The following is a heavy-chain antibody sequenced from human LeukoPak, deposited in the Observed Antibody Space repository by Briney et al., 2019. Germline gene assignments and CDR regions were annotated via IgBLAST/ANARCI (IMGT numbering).Heavy chain of an antibody. CDR3: ARSVDRNYFDY. D-gene: IGHD1-14*01. CDR2: IYPADSDT. CDR1: GYSFISYW. V-gene: IGHV5-51*01. J-gene: IGHJ4*02. Sequence: GESLKISCKGYGYSFISYWIGWVRQMPGKGLGWMGIIYPADSDTRYSPSFQGQVTISADKSISTAYLQWSSLKASDTAMYYCARSVDRNYFDYWGQGTLVTVSS.